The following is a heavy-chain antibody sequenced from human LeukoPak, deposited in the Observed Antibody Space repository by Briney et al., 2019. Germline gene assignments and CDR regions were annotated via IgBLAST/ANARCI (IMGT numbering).Heavy chain of an antibody. V-gene: IGHV4-39*01. Sequence: PSETLSLTCTVSGGSIRSSSYYWGWIRQPPGKGLEWIGCIYYTGSTYYNPSLKSRVTISVDTSKNQFSLKLSSVTAADTAVYYCASNAHPIAAAGTDDAFDIWGQGTMVTVSS. CDR2: IYYTGST. CDR3: ASNAHPIAAAGTDDAFDI. CDR1: GGSIRSSSYY. D-gene: IGHD6-13*01. J-gene: IGHJ3*02.